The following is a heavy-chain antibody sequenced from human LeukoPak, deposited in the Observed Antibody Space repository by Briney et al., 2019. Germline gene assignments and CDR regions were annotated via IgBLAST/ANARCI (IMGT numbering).Heavy chain of an antibody. V-gene: IGHV3-21*01. D-gene: IGHD3-9*01. CDR1: GFTFSSYS. CDR3: ARATIFGWFDP. Sequence: GGSLRLSCAASGFTFSSYSMNWVRQAPGKGLEWVSYISSSSSYIYYADSVKGRFTISRDNDKSSLYLQMNSLRAEDTAVYYCARATIFGWFDPWGQGTLVTVSS. CDR2: ISSSSSYI. J-gene: IGHJ5*02.